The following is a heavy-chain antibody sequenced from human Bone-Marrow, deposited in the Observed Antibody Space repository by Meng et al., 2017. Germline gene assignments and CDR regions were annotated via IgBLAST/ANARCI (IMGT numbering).Heavy chain of an antibody. CDR2: LYYSGST. CDR3: ARGRYCADTGGEPAFDI. J-gene: IGHJ3*02. V-gene: IGHV4-39*06. D-gene: IGHD2-8*02. CDR1: GGSISSSSYY. Sequence: SETLSLTCTVSGGSISSSSYYWGWIRQPPGKGLEWVGSLYYSGSTCYNPSLKSRVTISVDTSKNHFTLRLISVTAADTAVYYCARGRYCADTGGEPAFDIWGQGTMVTVSS.